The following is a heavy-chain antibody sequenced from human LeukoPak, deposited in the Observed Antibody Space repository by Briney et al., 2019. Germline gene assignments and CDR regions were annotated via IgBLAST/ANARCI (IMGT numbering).Heavy chain of an antibody. CDR1: GGSISSYY. D-gene: IGHD3-9*01. Sequence: SETLSLTCTVSGGSISSYYWSWIRQPPGKGLEWIGYIYTSGSTNYNPSLNSRVTISVDTSKNQFSLKLSSVTAADTAVYYCARLGSYYDILTGYLYDAFDIWGQGTMVTVSS. J-gene: IGHJ3*02. CDR3: ARLGSYYDILTGYLYDAFDI. V-gene: IGHV4-4*09. CDR2: IYTSGST.